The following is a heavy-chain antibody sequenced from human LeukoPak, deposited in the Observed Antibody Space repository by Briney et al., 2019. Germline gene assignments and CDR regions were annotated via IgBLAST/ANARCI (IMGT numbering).Heavy chain of an antibody. D-gene: IGHD5-18*01. CDR2: IDYDGRDV. CDR1: GFTFSSFG. V-gene: IGHV3-48*02. CDR3: ARDLYSYGRFDY. J-gene: IGHJ4*02. Sequence: PGGSLRLSCAASGFTFSSFGMSWVRQAPGKGLEWVSYIDYDGRDVYYADSVKGRFTTSRDNAKNSLYLQVNSLRDEDTAVYYCARDLYSYGRFDYWGQGTLVTISS.